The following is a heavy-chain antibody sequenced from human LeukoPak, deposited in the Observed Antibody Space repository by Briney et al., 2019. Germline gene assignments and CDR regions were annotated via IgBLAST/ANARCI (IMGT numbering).Heavy chain of an antibody. CDR2: INPSGGST. V-gene: IGHV1-46*01. CDR1: GYTFTSYY. Sequence: ASVKVSCKASGYTFTSYYMHWVRQAPGQGLEWMGIINPSGGSTSYAQKFQGRVTMTRDTSTSTVYMELSSLRSDDTAVYYCAREGAVAGIDYWGQGTLVTVSS. D-gene: IGHD6-19*01. CDR3: AREGAVAGIDY. J-gene: IGHJ4*02.